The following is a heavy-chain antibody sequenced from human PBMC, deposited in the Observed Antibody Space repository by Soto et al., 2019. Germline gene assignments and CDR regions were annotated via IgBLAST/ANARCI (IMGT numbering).Heavy chain of an antibody. Sequence: ASETLSLTCAVSGGSISSGGYSWSWIRQPPGKGLEWIGYIYHSGSTYYNPSLKSRVTISVDRSKNQFSLKLSSVTAADTAVYYCASYSGSYYKHFQHWGQGTLVTVSS. CDR2: IYHSGST. V-gene: IGHV4-30-2*01. CDR1: GGSISSGGYS. J-gene: IGHJ1*01. D-gene: IGHD1-26*01. CDR3: ASYSGSYYKHFQH.